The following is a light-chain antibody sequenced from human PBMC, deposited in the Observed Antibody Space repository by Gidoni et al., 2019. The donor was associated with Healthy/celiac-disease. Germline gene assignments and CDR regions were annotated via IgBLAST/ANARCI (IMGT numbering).Light chain of an antibody. CDR2: AAS. CDR1: QGVSNY. V-gene: IGKV1-27*01. Sequence: RVTITCRASQGVSNYLAWYQQKPGKVPKLLIYAASTLQSGVPSLFSGSGSGTEFTLTISSLQPEDVATYYCQKYNSAPLTFGGGTKVEIK. J-gene: IGKJ4*01. CDR3: QKYNSAPLT.